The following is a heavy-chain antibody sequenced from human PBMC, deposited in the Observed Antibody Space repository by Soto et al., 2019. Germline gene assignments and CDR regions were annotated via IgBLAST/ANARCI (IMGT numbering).Heavy chain of an antibody. D-gene: IGHD3-3*02. J-gene: IGHJ4*02. CDR1: VGSVSSGSYY. CDR3: ARHFDYSES. CDR2: VYYTTRT. Sequence: SETLSLTCTLSVGSVSSGSYYCSWIRQPPWKGLEWIGYVYYTTRTNYNPSLKSRVTISVDRSKNQFSLMLSSVTPADTAVYYCARHFDYSESWGQGTRVSVSS. V-gene: IGHV4-61*01.